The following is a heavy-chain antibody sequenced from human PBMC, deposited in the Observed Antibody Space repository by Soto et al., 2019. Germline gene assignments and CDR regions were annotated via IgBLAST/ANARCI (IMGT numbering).Heavy chain of an antibody. J-gene: IGHJ4*01. CDR2: IYNSGST. CDR3: ARARVDIVAPRLIDD. CDR1: GCSIRLGGHY. D-gene: IGHD5-12*01. Sequence: SEPRSLCFTVPGCSIRLGGHYSSGVRQHPGKGLEWIGSIYNSGSTYYNPSLKIRGTISVDKSKTQFSLKLSSMTAADKAVYYCARARVDIVAPRLIDDWGHGPLVTRSS. V-gene: IGHV4-31*03.